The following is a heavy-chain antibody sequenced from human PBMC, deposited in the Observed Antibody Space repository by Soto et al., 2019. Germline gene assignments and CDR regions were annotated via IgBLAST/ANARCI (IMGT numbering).Heavy chain of an antibody. J-gene: IGHJ6*02. CDR1: GFTFGDYA. CDR3: TRDPGIAAAGTSYYYYGMDV. CDR2: IRSKAYGGTT. Sequence: GGSLRLSCTASGFTFGDYAMSWVRQAPGKGLEWVGFIRSKAYGGTTECAASVKGRFTISRDDSKSIAYLQMNSLKTEDTAVYYCTRDPGIAAAGTSYYYYGMDVWGQGTTVTVSS. V-gene: IGHV3-49*04. D-gene: IGHD6-13*01.